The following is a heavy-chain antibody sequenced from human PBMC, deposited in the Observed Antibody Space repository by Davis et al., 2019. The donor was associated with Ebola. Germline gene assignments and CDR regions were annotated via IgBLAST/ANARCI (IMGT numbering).Heavy chain of an antibody. CDR2: INPNDGRT. CDR1: GYTFTNYY. J-gene: IGHJ4*02. D-gene: IGHD2-15*01. Sequence: AASVKVSCKASGYTFTNYYMHWVRQAPGQGLEWMGMINPNDGRTIYAQKFQGRVTVTRDTSTTTVYMDLSNLSHDDTAVYYCARSDNLDYWGQGTLVTVSA. V-gene: IGHV1-46*01. CDR3: ARSDNLDY.